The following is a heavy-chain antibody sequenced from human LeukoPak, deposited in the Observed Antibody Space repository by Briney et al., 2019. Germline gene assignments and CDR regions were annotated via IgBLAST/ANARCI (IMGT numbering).Heavy chain of an antibody. Sequence: GGSLRLSCGASGFSFGDYAMHWVRQAPGKGLEWVSGISWNSGIIGYADSAKGRFTISRDNARNSLYLQMNSLRAEDTALYYCAKDIAASAIGLWYYYAMDVWGQGTTVTVSS. V-gene: IGHV3-9*01. CDR3: AKDIAASAIGLWYYYAMDV. D-gene: IGHD6-13*01. CDR2: ISWNSGII. J-gene: IGHJ6*02. CDR1: GFSFGDYA.